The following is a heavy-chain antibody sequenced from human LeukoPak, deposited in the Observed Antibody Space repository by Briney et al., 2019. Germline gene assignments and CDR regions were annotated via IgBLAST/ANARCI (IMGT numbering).Heavy chain of an antibody. CDR2: ISGSGGST. Sequence: AGGSLRLSCAASGCTFSSYAMSWVRQAPGKGLEWVSAISGSGGSTYYADSVKGRFTISRDNSKNTLYLQMNSLRAEDTAVYYCARGTYYYGSGSPIWGQGTLVTVSS. CDR1: GCTFSSYA. CDR3: ARGTYYYGSGSPI. V-gene: IGHV3-23*01. J-gene: IGHJ4*02. D-gene: IGHD3-10*01.